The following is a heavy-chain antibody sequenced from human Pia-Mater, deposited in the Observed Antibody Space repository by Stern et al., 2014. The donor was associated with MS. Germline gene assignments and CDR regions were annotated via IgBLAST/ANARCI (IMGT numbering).Heavy chain of an antibody. D-gene: IGHD3-9*01. V-gene: IGHV1-69*01. Sequence: QVQLLQPGAEVKKPGSSVKVSCKASGGTFNVYAINWLRQAPGQGLERMGGIIPIFGTANYAQKFQGRVTITADESTRTSSMQLSSLRYDDTAVYYCARDGRHTDNYGLDVWGQGTTVTVSS. CDR1: GGTFNVYA. CDR2: IIPIFGTA. CDR3: ARDGRHTDNYGLDV. J-gene: IGHJ6*02.